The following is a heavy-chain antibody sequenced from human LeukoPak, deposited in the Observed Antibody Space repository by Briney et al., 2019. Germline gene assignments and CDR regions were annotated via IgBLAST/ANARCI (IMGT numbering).Heavy chain of an antibody. Sequence: GGSLRLSCAASGFTFSSYEMNWVRQAPGKGLEWVSYITSSGGTIYYADSVKGRFTISRDNAKNSLYLQMNSLRAEDTAVYYCVRVIVGIPSYMDVWGKGTTVTISS. V-gene: IGHV3-48*03. CDR1: GFTFSSYE. CDR3: VRVIVGIPSYMDV. CDR2: ITSSGGTI. J-gene: IGHJ6*03. D-gene: IGHD3-22*01.